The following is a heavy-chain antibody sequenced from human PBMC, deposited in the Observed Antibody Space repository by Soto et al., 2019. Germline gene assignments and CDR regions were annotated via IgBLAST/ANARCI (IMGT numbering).Heavy chain of an antibody. Sequence: QVQLVQSGAEVKEPGSSVKVSCTASGNTFSRYALSWVRQAPGQGFEWMGGITPIFGNADYAQKFKGRLTITADPSTSTAYMELTSPRSDATAGSYCGRLEAGSYQDRCGLWGLWGPGTPVT. V-gene: IGHV1-69*01. J-gene: IGHJ6*02. CDR3: GRLEAGSYQDRCGLWGL. CDR2: ITPIFGNA. CDR1: GNTFSRYA. D-gene: IGHD2-15*01.